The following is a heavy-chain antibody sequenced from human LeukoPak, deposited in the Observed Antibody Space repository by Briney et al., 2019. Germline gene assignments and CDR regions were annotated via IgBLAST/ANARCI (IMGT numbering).Heavy chain of an antibody. V-gene: IGHV1-18*01. CDR3: ARSSYYDILTGYRNLRGAFDI. Sequence: ASVKVSCKASGYTFTSYGISWVRQAPGQGLEWMGWISTYNGNTNYAQKLQGRVTMTTDTSTSTAYMELRSLRSDDTAVYYCARSSYYDILTGYRNLRGAFDIWGQGTMVTVPS. CDR2: ISTYNGNT. J-gene: IGHJ3*02. CDR1: GYTFTSYG. D-gene: IGHD3-9*01.